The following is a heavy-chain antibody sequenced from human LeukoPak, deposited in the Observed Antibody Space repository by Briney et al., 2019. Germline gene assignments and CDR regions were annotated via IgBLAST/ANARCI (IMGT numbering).Heavy chain of an antibody. CDR1: GYTFTGYY. D-gene: IGHD6-19*01. CDR2: INPNSGGT. Sequence: ASMKVSCKASGYTFTGYYMHWVRQAPGQGLEWMGWINPNSGGTNYAQKFQGRVTMTRDTSISTAYMELSRLRSDDTAVYYCAREGVAVAGQGWFDPWGQGTLVTVSS. CDR3: AREGVAVAGQGWFDP. V-gene: IGHV1-2*02. J-gene: IGHJ5*02.